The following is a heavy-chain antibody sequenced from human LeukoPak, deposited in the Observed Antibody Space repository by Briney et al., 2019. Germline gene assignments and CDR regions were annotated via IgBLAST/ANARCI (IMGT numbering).Heavy chain of an antibody. Sequence: SETLSLTCTVSGGSIISYYWSWIRQPPGKGLEWIGHIYYSGSTNYNPSLKSRVTISLDRSKDQFSLKLSSVAAADTAVYYCAKDNAVIGGNAFDIWGQGTMVTVSS. D-gene: IGHD3-22*01. CDR2: IYYSGST. J-gene: IGHJ3*02. CDR3: AKDNAVIGGNAFDI. CDR1: GGSIISYY. V-gene: IGHV4-59*01.